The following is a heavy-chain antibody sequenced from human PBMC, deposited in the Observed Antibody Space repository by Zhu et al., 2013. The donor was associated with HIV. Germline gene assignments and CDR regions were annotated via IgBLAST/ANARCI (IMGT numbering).Heavy chain of an antibody. V-gene: IGHV4-34*01. CDR1: GGSFSGYY. D-gene: IGHD3-10*01. Sequence: QVQLQQWGAGLLKPSETLSLTCAVYGGSFSGYYWSWIRQPPGKGLEWIGEINHSGSTNYNPSLKSRVTISVDTSKNQFSLKLSSVTAADTAVYYCARGKSNTMVQGAASIPYWFDPGAREPWSPSP. J-gene: IGHJ5*02. CDR3: ARGKSNTMVQGAASIPYWFDP. CDR2: INHSGST.